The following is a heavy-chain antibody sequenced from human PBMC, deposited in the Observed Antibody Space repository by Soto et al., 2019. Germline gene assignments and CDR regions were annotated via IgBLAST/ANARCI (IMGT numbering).Heavy chain of an antibody. J-gene: IGHJ3*02. V-gene: IGHV3-23*01. CDR1: RFTFSTYA. CDR2: ISGGGGDT. CDR3: AKSLFGGPDI. Sequence: GGSLRLSCAASRFTFSTYAMCWVRQAPGKGLEWVSGISGGGGDTSYADSVRGRFTCSRDNSKNTLYLQMNSLRAEDTALYYCAKSLFGGPDIWGQGTMVTVSS. D-gene: IGHD2-15*01.